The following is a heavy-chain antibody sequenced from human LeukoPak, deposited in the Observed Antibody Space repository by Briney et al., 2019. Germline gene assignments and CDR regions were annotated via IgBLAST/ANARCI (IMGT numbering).Heavy chain of an antibody. CDR3: AREPDSLDP. CDR1: GFSVSSNY. Sequence: PGGSLRLSCAASGFSVSSNYMSWVRQAAGKGLEWVSVFYSGDSTYYADSVKGRFTISRDSSKNTLYLQMNSLRAEDMAVYYCAREPDSLDPWGQGTLVTVSS. J-gene: IGHJ5*02. CDR2: FYSGDST. V-gene: IGHV3-53*01.